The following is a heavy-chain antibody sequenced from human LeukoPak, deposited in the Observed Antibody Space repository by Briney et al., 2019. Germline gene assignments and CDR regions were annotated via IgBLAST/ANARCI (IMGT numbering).Heavy chain of an antibody. CDR1: LFTSSSYG. D-gene: IGHD1-26*01. CDR3: ARLETFSYSFDY. Sequence: GGSPRHSPAAPLFTSSSYGMHSVRPAPRKGLERVAVIWYDGSNKYSADTVKGRFTISRDNSKNTLYLQMNSLRAEDAAVYYCARLETFSYSFDYWGQGTLVTVSS. J-gene: IGHJ4*02. CDR2: IWYDGSNK. V-gene: IGHV3-33*01.